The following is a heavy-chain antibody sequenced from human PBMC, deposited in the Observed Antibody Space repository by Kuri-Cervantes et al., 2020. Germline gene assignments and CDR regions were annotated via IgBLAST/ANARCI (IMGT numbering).Heavy chain of an antibody. CDR2: ISAHNGNT. CDR1: GYTFTSYG. Sequence: ASVKVSCKASGYTFTSYGISWVRQAPGQGLEWMGWISAHNGNTNYAQKLQGRVTMTTDTSTSTAYMELRSLRSDDTAVYYCARDMQSIAAAGTFGYWGQGTLVTVSS. V-gene: IGHV1-18*01. D-gene: IGHD6-13*01. J-gene: IGHJ4*02. CDR3: ARDMQSIAAAGTFGY.